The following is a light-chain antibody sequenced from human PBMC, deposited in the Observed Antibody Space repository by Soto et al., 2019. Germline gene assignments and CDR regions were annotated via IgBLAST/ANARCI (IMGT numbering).Light chain of an antibody. J-gene: IGKJ5*01. V-gene: IGKV3-15*01. Sequence: EIVMTQSPATLSGSPGERATLSCGASQSVRSNLAWYQQKPGQAPRLLIYGASTRATGLPARFSGSGSGTDFTLTISSLQSEDFAVYYCQQYNTWPPITFGQGTRLEIK. CDR3: QQYNTWPPIT. CDR1: QSVRSN. CDR2: GAS.